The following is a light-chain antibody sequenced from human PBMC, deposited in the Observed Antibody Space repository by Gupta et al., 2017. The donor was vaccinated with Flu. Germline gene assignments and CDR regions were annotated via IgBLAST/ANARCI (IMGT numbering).Light chain of an antibody. Sequence: QLVLPPATSASASLGASVKLTCTLRSGDSSDAVAWHKQQPEKGPRYLMKLNSDGSNSTGDAIPDGGSGSSSGTARYLTIASLQAEDEADYYCQTWGTGIWVFGGGTKLTVL. CDR1: SGDSSDA. J-gene: IGLJ3*02. CDR3: QTWGTGIWV. CDR2: LNSDGSN. V-gene: IGLV4-69*01.